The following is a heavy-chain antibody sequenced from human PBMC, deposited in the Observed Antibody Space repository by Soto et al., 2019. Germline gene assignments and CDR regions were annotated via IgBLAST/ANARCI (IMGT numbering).Heavy chain of an antibody. CDR3: ARDRFQSYGSGSLNWFDP. V-gene: IGHV3-33*01. D-gene: IGHD3-10*01. Sequence: PGGSLRLSCAASGFTFSSYGMHWVRQAPGKGLEWVAVIWYDGSNKYYADSVKGRFTISRDNSKNTLYLQMNSLRAEDTAVHYCARDRFQSYGSGSLNWFDPWGQGTLVTVSS. CDR2: IWYDGSNK. J-gene: IGHJ5*02. CDR1: GFTFSSYG.